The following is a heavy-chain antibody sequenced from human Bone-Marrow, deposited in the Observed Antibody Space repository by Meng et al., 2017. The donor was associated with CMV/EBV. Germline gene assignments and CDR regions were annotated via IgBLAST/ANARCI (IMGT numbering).Heavy chain of an antibody. CDR1: GYIFSDYY. J-gene: IGHJ2*01. CDR2: INPNSGGT. V-gene: IGHV1-2*02. Sequence: QVQWVQSGAEVKEPGASVKVSCKASGYIFSDYYMHWVRQAPGQGLEWMGWINPNSGGTNYAQKFQGRVTMTRDTSISTAYMELSRLRSDDTAMYYCARIPRGYFDLWGRGTLVTVSS. CDR3: ARIPRGYFDL.